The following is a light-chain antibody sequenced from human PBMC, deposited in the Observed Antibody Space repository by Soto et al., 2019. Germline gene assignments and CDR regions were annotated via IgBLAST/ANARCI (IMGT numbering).Light chain of an antibody. Sequence: DILLTQSPGTLSLSPWEIARLSCRASQSVRSSYLAWYQQRPGQAPRLLISDASNRATGIPDRFSGSGSGTDFTLTISRLEPEDFALYYCQQYGGSPITFGQGTRLEIK. V-gene: IGKV3-20*01. J-gene: IGKJ5*01. CDR1: QSVRSSY. CDR2: DAS. CDR3: QQYGGSPIT.